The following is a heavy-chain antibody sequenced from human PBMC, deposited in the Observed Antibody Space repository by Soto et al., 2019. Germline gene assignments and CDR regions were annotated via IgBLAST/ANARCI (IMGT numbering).Heavy chain of an antibody. CDR2: INAGNGST. D-gene: IGHD6-19*01. CDR3: ARDENSSGWYRLFFDY. Sequence: ASVKVSCKASGYTFTSYAMHWVRQAPGQRLEWMGWINAGNGSTKYSQKFQGRVTITRDTSASTAYMELSSLRSEDTAVYYCARDENSSGWYRLFFDYWGQGTLVTVSS. J-gene: IGHJ4*02. CDR1: GYTFTSYA. V-gene: IGHV1-3*01.